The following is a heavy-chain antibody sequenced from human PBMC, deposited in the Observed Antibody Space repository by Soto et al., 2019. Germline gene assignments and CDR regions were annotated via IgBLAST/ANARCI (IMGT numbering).Heavy chain of an antibody. V-gene: IGHV2-26*01. CDR3: ARLMATIWPYFDS. CDR1: GFSLSNARMG. J-gene: IGHJ4*02. Sequence: QVTLKESGPVLVKPTETLTLTCTVSGFSLSNARMGVSWIRQPPGTALEWLAHIFSNDEKSYSTSLKSMLTIPTHTSKSQVVLTMTSMDPVDTATYYCARLMATIWPYFDSWGEGTLVTVSS. CDR2: IFSNDEK. D-gene: IGHD5-12*01.